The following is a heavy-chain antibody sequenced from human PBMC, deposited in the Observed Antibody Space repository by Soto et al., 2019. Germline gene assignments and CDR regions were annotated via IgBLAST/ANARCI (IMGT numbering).Heavy chain of an antibody. J-gene: IGHJ3*02. Sequence: QVQLQQWGVGLLKPSETLSLTCAVYGGSFSGYYWSWIRQPPGKGLEWIGEINHSGSTNYNPSLKSRVAISVDTSKNQFSLKLSSVTAADTAVYYCARDAYCGGDCYRAAAFYIWGQGTMVTVSS. CDR2: INHSGST. V-gene: IGHV4-34*01. CDR1: GGSFSGYY. CDR3: ARDAYCGGDCYRAAAFYI. D-gene: IGHD2-21*02.